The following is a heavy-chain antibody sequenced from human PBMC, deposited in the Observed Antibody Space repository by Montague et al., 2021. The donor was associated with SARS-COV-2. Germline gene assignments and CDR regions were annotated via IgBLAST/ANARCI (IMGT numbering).Heavy chain of an antibody. CDR2: IYYSGST. J-gene: IGHJ3*02. D-gene: IGHD3-3*01. V-gene: IGHV4-31*03. CDR1: GGSISSGGYY. Sequence: TLSLTCTVSGGSISSGGYYWSWIRQHPGKGLEWIGYIYYSGSTYYNPSLKSRVTISVDTSMNQFSLKLSSVTAADTAVYYCARGRVLTIFGVVGAFDIWGQGTMVTVSS. CDR3: ARGRVLTIFGVVGAFDI.